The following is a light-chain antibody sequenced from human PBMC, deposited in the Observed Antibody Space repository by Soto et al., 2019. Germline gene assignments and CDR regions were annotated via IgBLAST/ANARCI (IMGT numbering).Light chain of an antibody. CDR3: QSYDSSLSGLV. CDR1: SSNIGAGYD. V-gene: IGLV1-40*01. Sequence: QLVLTQPPSVSGAPGKRVTISCTGSSSNIGAGYDVHWYQQLPGTAPKLLIYGNSNRPSGVPDRFSGSKSGTSASLAITGLQAEDEADYYCQSYDSSLSGLVFGGGPKLTVL. J-gene: IGLJ2*01. CDR2: GNS.